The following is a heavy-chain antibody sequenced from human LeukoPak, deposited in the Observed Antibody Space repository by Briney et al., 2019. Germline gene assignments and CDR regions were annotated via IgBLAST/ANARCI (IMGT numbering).Heavy chain of an antibody. J-gene: IGHJ4*02. D-gene: IGHD3-10*01. CDR3: ARGIGAADF. CDR2: IYQSGSS. V-gene: IGHV4-4*02. Sequence: SETLSLTCAVSGGSIGSRNWWSWVRQPPGKGLQWIGEIYQSGSSIYNPSLRSRVAMSVDKSKDQLSLKLSSVTAADTAVYYCARGIGAADFWGQGILVTVSS. CDR1: GGSIGSRNW.